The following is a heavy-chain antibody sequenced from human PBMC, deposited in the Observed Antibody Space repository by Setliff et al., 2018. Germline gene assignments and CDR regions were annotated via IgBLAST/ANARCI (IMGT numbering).Heavy chain of an antibody. CDR1: GFTFSKAW. CDR2: IKSKTDGGTI. J-gene: IGHJ4*02. V-gene: IGHV3-15*01. D-gene: IGHD2-15*01. CDR3: AKQGMIAPLYYFDY. Sequence: KPGGSLRLSCAASGFTFSKAWMSWVRQAPGKGLEWVGRIKSKTDGGTIDYAAPVKGRLTISRDDSKNTLYLQVNSLRSEDTAVYYCAKQGMIAPLYYFDYWGQGTLVTVSS.